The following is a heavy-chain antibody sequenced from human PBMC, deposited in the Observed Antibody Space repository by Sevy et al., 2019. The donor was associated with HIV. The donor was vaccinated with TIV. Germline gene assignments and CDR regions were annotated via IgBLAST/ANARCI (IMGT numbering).Heavy chain of an antibody. CDR2: INPNSGGT. CDR1: GYTFTAYY. V-gene: IGHV1-2*06. D-gene: IGHD6-19*01. Sequence: ASVKVSCKASGYTFTAYYMHWVRQAPGQWLEWMGRINPNSGGTNYAQKFQGRVTMTRDTSISTAYMEQSRLRSDDTAVYYCARFRTSSGWYLDYWGQGTLVTVSS. J-gene: IGHJ4*02. CDR3: ARFRTSSGWYLDY.